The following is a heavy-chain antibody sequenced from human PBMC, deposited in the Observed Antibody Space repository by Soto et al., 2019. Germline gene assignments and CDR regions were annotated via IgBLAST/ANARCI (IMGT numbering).Heavy chain of an antibody. D-gene: IGHD2-21*02. J-gene: IGHJ4*02. Sequence: SETLSLTCIVSGESISSSSYYWGWIRQPPGKGLEWIGSIYYSGRTYYNPSFKSRVTISIDTSKNQFSLKLSSVTATDAAVYYCARQRTTVVTQAYFDHWGQGALVTVSS. CDR3: ARQRTTVVTQAYFDH. CDR2: IYYSGRT. V-gene: IGHV4-39*01. CDR1: GESISSSSYY.